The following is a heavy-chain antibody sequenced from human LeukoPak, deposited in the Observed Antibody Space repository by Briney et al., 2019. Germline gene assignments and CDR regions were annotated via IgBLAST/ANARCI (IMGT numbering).Heavy chain of an antibody. CDR1: GASLSSAHG. V-gene: IGHV4-61*01. J-gene: IGHJ4*02. Sequence: SETLSLTCTVSGASLSSAHGWSWIRQPPGKGLEWIGYSQNSGCTNCNPSLKSRVTISVDTSKNQFSLKLSSVTAADTAIYYCARDYSRSLDYWGQGILVTVTS. D-gene: IGHD2-21*01. CDR2: SQNSGCT. CDR3: ARDYSRSLDY.